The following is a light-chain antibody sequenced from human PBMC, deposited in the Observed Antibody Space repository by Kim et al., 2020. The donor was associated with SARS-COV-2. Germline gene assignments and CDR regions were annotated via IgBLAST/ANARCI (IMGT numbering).Light chain of an antibody. V-gene: IGLV1-47*01. CDR2: STT. J-gene: IGLJ2*01. CDR1: SSNIGSHS. CDR3: AAWDDSLSGLV. Sequence: GQRVNISCSGSSSNIGSHSVHWYQQFPGTAPKLLIYSTTHRPSGVPDRFSGSKSGTSASLAISGLRSEDETDYYCAAWDDSLSGLVFGGGTQLTVL.